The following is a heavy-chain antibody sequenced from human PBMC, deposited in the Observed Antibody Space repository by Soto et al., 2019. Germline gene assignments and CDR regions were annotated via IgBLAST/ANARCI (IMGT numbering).Heavy chain of an antibody. Sequence: PGGSLRLSCAASGFTFSSYSMNWVRQAPGKGLEWVSSISSSSSYIYYADSVKGRFTISRDNAKNSLYLQMNSLRAEDTAVYYCARDRYSSSSEIDYWGQGTLVTVSS. CDR2: ISSSSSYI. CDR1: GFTFSSYS. V-gene: IGHV3-21*01. D-gene: IGHD6-13*01. J-gene: IGHJ4*02. CDR3: ARDRYSSSSEIDY.